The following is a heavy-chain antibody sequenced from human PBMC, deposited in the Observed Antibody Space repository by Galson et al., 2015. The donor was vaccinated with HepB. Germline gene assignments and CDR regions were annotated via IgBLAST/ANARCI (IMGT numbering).Heavy chain of an antibody. J-gene: IGHJ6*02. D-gene: IGHD6-19*01. CDR1: GFTFSSYW. V-gene: IGHV3-7*03. CDR2: IKQDGSEK. Sequence: SLRLSCAASGFTFSSYWMSWVRQAPGKGLEWVANIKQDGSEKYYVDSVKGRFTISRDNAKNSLYLQMNSLRAEDTAVYYCARDSGSSGWYYYYYGMDVWGQGTTVTVSS. CDR3: ARDSGSSGWYYYYYGMDV.